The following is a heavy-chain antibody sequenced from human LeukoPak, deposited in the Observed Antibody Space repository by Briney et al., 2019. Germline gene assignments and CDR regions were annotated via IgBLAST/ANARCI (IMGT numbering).Heavy chain of an antibody. D-gene: IGHD6-13*01. Sequence: ASVKVPCKVSGYTLTELSMHWVRQAPGKGLEWMGGFDPEDGETIYAQKFQGRVTMTEDTSTDTAYMELSSLRSEDTAVYYCAALGSSSWYPAEEYWGQGTLVTVSS. CDR3: AALGSSSWYPAEEY. J-gene: IGHJ4*02. CDR2: FDPEDGET. V-gene: IGHV1-24*01. CDR1: GYTLTELS.